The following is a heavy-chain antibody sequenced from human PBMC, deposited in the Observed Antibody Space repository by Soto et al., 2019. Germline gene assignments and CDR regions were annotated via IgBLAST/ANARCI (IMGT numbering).Heavy chain of an antibody. V-gene: IGHV1-3*01. D-gene: IGHD1-1*01. CDR3: AVVGTRVGYFDY. Sequence: QVPLVQSGAEVKKPGASVKVSCKASGYTFTSYAMHWVRQAPGQRLEWMGWINAGNGNTKYSQKFQGRVTITRDTSASTAYMELSSLRSEDTAVYYCAVVGTRVGYFDYWGQGTLVTVSS. CDR1: GYTFTSYA. CDR2: INAGNGNT. J-gene: IGHJ4*02.